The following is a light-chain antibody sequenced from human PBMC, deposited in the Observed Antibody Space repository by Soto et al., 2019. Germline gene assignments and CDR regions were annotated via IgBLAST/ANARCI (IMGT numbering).Light chain of an antibody. Sequence: QSVLTQPASVSGSPGQSITISCTGTSSDAGGYNYVSWYQQHPGKAPKLMIYEVSNRPSGVSSRFSGSKSGNTASLTISGLQAEDEGDYYCSSYSTSITVRVFGGGTKVTVL. V-gene: IGLV2-14*01. CDR3: SSYSTSITVRV. CDR1: SSDAGGYNY. J-gene: IGLJ3*02. CDR2: EVS.